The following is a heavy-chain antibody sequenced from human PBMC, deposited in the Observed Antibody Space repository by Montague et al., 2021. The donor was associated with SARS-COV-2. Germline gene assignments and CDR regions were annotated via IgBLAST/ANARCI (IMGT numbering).Heavy chain of an antibody. J-gene: IGHJ4*02. D-gene: IGHD3-22*01. Sequence: SPRLSCAASGFTFGDYAMHWVRQAPGKGLEWVSGISWNSGSIGYADSVKGRFTISRDNAKNSLYLQMNSLRAEDTALYYCAKDWDYYDSSGYIDYWGQGTLVTVSS. CDR2: ISWNSGSI. CDR1: GFTFGDYA. CDR3: AKDWDYYDSSGYIDY. V-gene: IGHV3-9*01.